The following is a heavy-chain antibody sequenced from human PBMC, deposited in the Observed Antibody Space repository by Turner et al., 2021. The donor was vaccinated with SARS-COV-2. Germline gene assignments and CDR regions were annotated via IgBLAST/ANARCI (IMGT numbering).Heavy chain of an antibody. V-gene: IGHV1-24*01. CDR3: ETYPPYSPNGVCTNWFDP. Sequence: QVLLVQSGAAGQKPGASVKVSCKVSGYTLPEFSMHWVRQAPGNGLECMGGVDPEIGETIYAQKIQGRVTMTKDTSTDTAYMELSSMRSEYTDVYYCETYPPYSPNGVCTNWFDPWGQGTLVTVSS. CDR1: GYTLPEFS. J-gene: IGHJ5*02. CDR2: VDPEIGET. D-gene: IGHD2-8*01.